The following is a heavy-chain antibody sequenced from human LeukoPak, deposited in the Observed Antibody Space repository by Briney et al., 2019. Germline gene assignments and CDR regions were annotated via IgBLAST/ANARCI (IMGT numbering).Heavy chain of an antibody. CDR3: ARALPSSLYYFDY. CDR1: GFTFSSYE. Sequence: GGSLRLSCAASGFTFSSYEMNWVRQAPGQGLEWVSYITGRGSNMYYADSAKGRFTISRDNAKNSLYLQMHSLRAEDTAVYYCARALPSSLYYFDYWGQGTLVTVSS. J-gene: IGHJ4*02. V-gene: IGHV3-48*03. CDR2: ITGRGSNM. D-gene: IGHD6-13*01.